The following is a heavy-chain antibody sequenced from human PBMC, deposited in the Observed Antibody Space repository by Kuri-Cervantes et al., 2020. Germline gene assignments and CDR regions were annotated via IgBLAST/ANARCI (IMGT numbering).Heavy chain of an antibody. J-gene: IGHJ4*02. V-gene: IGHV1-2*04. Sequence: ASVKVSCKASGYTFTGYYMHWVRQAPGQGLEWMGWINPNSGGTNYAQKFQGWVTMTRDTSTGTVYMELSSLRSEDTAVYYCARERGQTSYFDYWGQGTLVTVSS. CDR3: ARERGQTSYFDY. CDR1: GYTFTGYY. D-gene: IGHD3-16*01. CDR2: INPNSGGT.